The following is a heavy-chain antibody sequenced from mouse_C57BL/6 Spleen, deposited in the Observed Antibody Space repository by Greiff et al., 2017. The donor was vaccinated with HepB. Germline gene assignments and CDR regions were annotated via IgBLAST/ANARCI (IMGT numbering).Heavy chain of an antibody. J-gene: IGHJ2*01. CDR1: GYTFTDYY. CDR2: IGPGSGST. V-gene: IGHV1-77*01. Sequence: QVHVKQSGAELVKPGASVKISCKASGYTFTDYYINWVKQRPGQGLEWIGKIGPGSGSTYYNEKFKGKATLTADKSSSTAYMQRSSLTSEDSAVYCCARWRGGTPFDYWGQGTTLTVSS. CDR3: ARWRGGTPFDY. D-gene: IGHD4-1*01.